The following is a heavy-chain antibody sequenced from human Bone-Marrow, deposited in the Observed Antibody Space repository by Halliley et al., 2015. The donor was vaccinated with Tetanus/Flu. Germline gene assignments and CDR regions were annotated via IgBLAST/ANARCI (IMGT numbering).Heavy chain of an antibody. D-gene: IGHD3-10*01. J-gene: IGHJ3*02. Sequence: IRARGSYTKSADVGRGRFTISRDDAKKSVYLQMSSLRVEDTAVYYCARRLRDLSASGSYFAFDIWGQGTVVPVSS. CDR3: ARRLRDLSASGSYFAFDI. V-gene: IGHV3-11*03. CDR2: IRARGSYT.